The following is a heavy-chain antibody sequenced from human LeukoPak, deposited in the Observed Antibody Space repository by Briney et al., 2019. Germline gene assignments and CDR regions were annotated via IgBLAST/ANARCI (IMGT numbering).Heavy chain of an antibody. J-gene: IGHJ4*02. CDR3: AREVVTGGFDY. Sequence: SETLSLTCTVSGGSISSGSYYWSWTRQPAGKGLEWIGRIYTSGSTNYNPSLKSRVTISVDTSKNQFSLKLSSVTAADTVVYYCAREVVTGGFDYWGQGTLVTVSS. V-gene: IGHV4-61*02. CDR2: IYTSGST. D-gene: IGHD4-23*01. CDR1: GGSISSGSYY.